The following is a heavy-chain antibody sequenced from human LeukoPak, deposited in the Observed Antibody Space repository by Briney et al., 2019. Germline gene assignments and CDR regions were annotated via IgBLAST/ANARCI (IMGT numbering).Heavy chain of an antibody. Sequence: SETLSLTCTVSGGSISSYYWSWIRQPPGKGLEWIGYIYYSGSTNYNPSLKSRVTISVDTSKNQFSLKLSSVTAADTAVYYCARAGTNDFWSGYPTEDRFDPWGQGTLVTVSS. CDR1: GGSISSYY. CDR3: ARAGTNDFWSGYPTEDRFDP. J-gene: IGHJ5*02. D-gene: IGHD3-3*01. CDR2: IYYSGST. V-gene: IGHV4-59*01.